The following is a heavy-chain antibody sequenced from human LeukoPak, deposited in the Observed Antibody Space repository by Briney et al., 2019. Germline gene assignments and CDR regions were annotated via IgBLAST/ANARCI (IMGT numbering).Heavy chain of an antibody. CDR3: TRGGEASFSP. Sequence: GGSLRLSCAASGFTFSSYWMHWVRRAPGKGLVWVSRINSDGSTTNYADSVKGRLTISRDNAKNTLYLQMSSLRAEDTAVYYCTRGGEASFSPWGQGTLVTVSS. CDR2: INSDGSTT. CDR1: GFTFSSYW. D-gene: IGHD3-16*01. V-gene: IGHV3-74*01. J-gene: IGHJ5*02.